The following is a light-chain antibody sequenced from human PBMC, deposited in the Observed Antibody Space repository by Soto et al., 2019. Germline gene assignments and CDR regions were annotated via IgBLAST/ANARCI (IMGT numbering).Light chain of an antibody. CDR3: QQRNVGTPIT. Sequence: KQCLASLSLPQREGATLSCRASQSIHTSLAWDQQKPGQPPRLVVYDSTLRANGVPDRFGGSRSGTEFTLTINNLEPEDFAVYYCQQRNVGTPITFGQGTRLEI. V-gene: IGKV3-11*01. CDR2: DST. J-gene: IGKJ5*01. CDR1: QSIHTS.